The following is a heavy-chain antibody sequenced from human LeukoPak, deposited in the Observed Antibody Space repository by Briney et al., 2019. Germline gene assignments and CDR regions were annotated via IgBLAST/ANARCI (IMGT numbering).Heavy chain of an antibody. J-gene: IGHJ4*02. CDR1: GFTVSSNY. D-gene: IGHD1-26*01. CDR3: ARLGHSGSYFFDY. Sequence: GGSLRLSCAASGFTVSSNYMSWVRQAPGKGLEWVSVIYSGGSTYYADSVKGRFTISRDNSKSTLYLQMNSLRAEDTAVYYCARLGHSGSYFFDYWGQGTLVTVSS. V-gene: IGHV3-53*01. CDR2: IYSGGST.